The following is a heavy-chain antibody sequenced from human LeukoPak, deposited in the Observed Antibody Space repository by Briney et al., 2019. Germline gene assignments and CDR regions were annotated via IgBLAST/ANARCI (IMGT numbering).Heavy chain of an antibody. V-gene: IGHV3-33*08. J-gene: IGHJ4*02. CDR3: ARDTVTTTNDYIDY. D-gene: IGHD4-11*01. CDR2: IWYDGSNK. Sequence: GGSLRLSCVASGFPFSSYWMTWVRQAPGKGLEWVAVIWYDGSNKYYADSVKGRFTISRDNSKNTLYLQMNSLRAEDTAVYYCARDTVTTTNDYIDYWGQGTLVTVSS. CDR1: GFPFSSYW.